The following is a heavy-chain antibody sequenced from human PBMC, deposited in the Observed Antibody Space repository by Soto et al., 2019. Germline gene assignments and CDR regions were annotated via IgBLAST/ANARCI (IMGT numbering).Heavy chain of an antibody. V-gene: IGHV3-30-3*01. CDR2: ISYDGSNK. CDR3: ARDPTSYSNGGWFDP. Sequence: QVQLVESGGGVVQPGRSLRLSCAASGFTFSSYAMHWVRQAPGKGLEWVAVISYDGSNKYYADSVKGRFTISRDNSKNTLYLQMNSLRAEDTAVYYCARDPTSYSNGGWFDPWGQGTLVTVSS. D-gene: IGHD4-4*01. CDR1: GFTFSSYA. J-gene: IGHJ5*02.